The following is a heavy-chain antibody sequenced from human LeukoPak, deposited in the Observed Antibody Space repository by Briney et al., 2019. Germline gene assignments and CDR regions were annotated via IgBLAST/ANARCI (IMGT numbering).Heavy chain of an antibody. D-gene: IGHD6-13*01. CDR1: GGSISSGGYC. CDR3: ARFRVPPYSSTWGDAFDV. CDR2: IYHSGSS. Sequence: SETLSLTCIVSGGSISSGGYCWSWIRQPPGKGLEWIGYIYHSGSSYYNPSLKSRVTISVDRSQNQFSLKLSSVTAADTAVYYCARFRVPPYSSTWGDAFDVWGQGTMITVSS. V-gene: IGHV4-30-2*01. J-gene: IGHJ3*01.